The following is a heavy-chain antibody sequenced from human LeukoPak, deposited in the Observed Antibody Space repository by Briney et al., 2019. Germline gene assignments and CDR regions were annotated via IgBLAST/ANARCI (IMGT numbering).Heavy chain of an antibody. CDR2: IIPIFGTA. J-gene: IGHJ6*03. Sequence: SVKVSSKASGGTFSSYAISWVRQAPGQGLEWMGGIIPIFGTANYAQKFQGRVTITTDESTSTAYMELSSLRSEDTAVYYCARALRPVVPAATLYYYYYMDVWGKGTTVTVSS. V-gene: IGHV1-69*05. CDR3: ARALRPVVPAATLYYYYYMDV. CDR1: GGTFSSYA. D-gene: IGHD2-2*01.